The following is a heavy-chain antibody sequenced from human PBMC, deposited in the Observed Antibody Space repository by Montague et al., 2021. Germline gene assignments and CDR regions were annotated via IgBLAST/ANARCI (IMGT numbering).Heavy chain of an antibody. J-gene: IGHJ4*02. D-gene: IGHD2-2*01. CDR2: MNAGSGNT. CDR1: GFTFSSYA. Sequence: SLRLSCAASGFTFSSYAMSWVRQTPGQGLEWVSTMNAGSGNTYYADSVKGRFTISRDNSKNTLYLQMNSLRAEDTAVYYCARDGPRTHYFVNWGQGALVTVPS. V-gene: IGHV3-23*01. CDR3: ARDGPRTHYFVN.